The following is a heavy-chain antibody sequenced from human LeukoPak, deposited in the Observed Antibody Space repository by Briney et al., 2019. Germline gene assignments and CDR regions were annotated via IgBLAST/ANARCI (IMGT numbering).Heavy chain of an antibody. J-gene: IGHJ6*04. CDR3: AELGITMSGGV. V-gene: IGHV3-48*03. CDR1: GFTFSSYE. Sequence: GGSLRLSCAASGFTFSSYEMNWVRQAAGKGLEWVSYISSSGSTIYYADSVKGRFTISRDNAKNSLYLQMNSLRAEDTAVYYCAELGITMSGGVWGKGTTVTISS. CDR2: ISSSGSTI. D-gene: IGHD3-10*02.